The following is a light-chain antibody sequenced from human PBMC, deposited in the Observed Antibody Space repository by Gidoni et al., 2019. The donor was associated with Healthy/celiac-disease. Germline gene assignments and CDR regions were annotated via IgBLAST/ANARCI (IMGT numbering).Light chain of an antibody. Sequence: EIVLTQSPGTLSLSPGESATLSCRASQSVRSSYLAWYQQKPGQAPRLLIYGAYSRATGIPDRFSGSGSGTDFTLTISRLETEDFAVYDCQQYGSSPPFMSTFXXXTKLEIK. V-gene: IGKV3-20*01. CDR1: QSVRSSY. J-gene: IGKJ2*01. CDR2: GAY. CDR3: QQYGSSPPFMST.